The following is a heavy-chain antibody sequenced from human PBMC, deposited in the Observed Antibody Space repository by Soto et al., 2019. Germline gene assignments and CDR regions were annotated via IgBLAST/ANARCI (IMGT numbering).Heavy chain of an antibody. CDR3: ARHVTTVVTDS. CDR2: IDPSDSYT. CDR1: GYSFTNYW. J-gene: IGHJ4*02. V-gene: IGHV5-10-1*01. D-gene: IGHD4-17*01. Sequence: GESLKISCKGSGYSFTNYWISWVRQMPGKGLEWMGRIDPSDSYTNYSPSFQGHVTISADKSIRTAYLQWSSLKASDTAMYYCARHVTTVVTDSWGQGTLVTVSS.